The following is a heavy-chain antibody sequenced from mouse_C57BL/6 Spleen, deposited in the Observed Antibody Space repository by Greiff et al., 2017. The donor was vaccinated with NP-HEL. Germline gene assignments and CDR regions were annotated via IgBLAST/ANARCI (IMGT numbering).Heavy chain of an antibody. CDR1: GYAFSSSW. CDR3: ANYGSSCYWYFDV. J-gene: IGHJ1*03. CDR2: IYPGAGDT. Sequence: QVQLQQSGPELVKPGASVKISCKASGYAFSSSWMNWVKQRPGTGLEWIGRIYPGAGDTNYNGTFKGKATLTADKSSSTAYLQLSSLTSEDSAVYFCANYGSSCYWYFDVWGTGTTVTVSS. D-gene: IGHD1-1*01. V-gene: IGHV1-82*01.